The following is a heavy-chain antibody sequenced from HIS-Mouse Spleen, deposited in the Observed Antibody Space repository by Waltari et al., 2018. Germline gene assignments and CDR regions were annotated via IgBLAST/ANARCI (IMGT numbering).Heavy chain of an antibody. D-gene: IGHD3-3*01. CDR2: INHSGST. CDR3: ARGGSYYDFWSGYLNWFDP. V-gene: IGHV4-34*01. J-gene: IGHJ5*02. Sequence: QVQLQQWGAGLLKPSETLSLTCAVYGGSFSGYYWSWIRQPPGKGLEWIGEINHSGSTNHNPSLKSRVTISVDTSKNQFSLKLSSVTAADTAVYYCARGGSYYDFWSGYLNWFDPWGQGTLVTVSS. CDR1: GGSFSGYY.